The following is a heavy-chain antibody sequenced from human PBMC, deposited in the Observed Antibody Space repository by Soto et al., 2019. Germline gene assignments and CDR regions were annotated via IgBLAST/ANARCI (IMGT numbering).Heavy chain of an antibody. Sequence: QVYLVQSGAEVKKPGSSVKISCKASGGIFSSNTINWVRQAAGQGLEWMGGIIPLFGTANYAEKFQGRVTITADKSKKTEYMELTSLRSDDTAVYYCASKAACGGDCYALDAWGQGTMVTVSS. CDR3: ASKAACGGDCYALDA. CDR2: IIPLFGTA. D-gene: IGHD2-21*02. V-gene: IGHV1-69*06. CDR1: GGIFSSNT. J-gene: IGHJ5*02.